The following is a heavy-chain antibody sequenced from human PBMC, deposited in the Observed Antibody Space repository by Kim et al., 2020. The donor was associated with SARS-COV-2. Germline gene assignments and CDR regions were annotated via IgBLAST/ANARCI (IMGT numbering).Heavy chain of an antibody. CDR3: AKAGIAVAPYYYGMDV. D-gene: IGHD6-19*01. V-gene: IGHV3-9*01. J-gene: IGHJ6*02. Sequence: VKGRFTNSRDNAKNSLYLQMNSLRAEDTALYYCAKAGIAVAPYYYGMDVWGQGTTVTVSS.